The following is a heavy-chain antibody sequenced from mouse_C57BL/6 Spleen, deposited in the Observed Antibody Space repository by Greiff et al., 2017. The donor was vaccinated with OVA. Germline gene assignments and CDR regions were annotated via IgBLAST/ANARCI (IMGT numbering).Heavy chain of an antibody. CDR1: GFNIKDYY. CDR3: ARAYYSNQAWFAV. V-gene: IGHV14-2*01. D-gene: IGHD2-5*01. J-gene: IGHJ3*01. Sequence: VQLQQSGAELVKPGASVKLSCTASGFNIKDYYMHWVKQRTEQGLEWIGRIDPEDGETKYAPKFQGKATITADTSSNTAYLQRSSLTSEDTSVYYSARAYYSNQAWFAVWGQGTLVTVSA. CDR2: IDPEDGET.